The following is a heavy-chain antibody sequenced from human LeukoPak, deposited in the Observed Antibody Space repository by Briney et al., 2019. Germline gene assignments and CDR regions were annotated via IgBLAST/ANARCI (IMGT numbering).Heavy chain of an antibody. CDR2: INGNSKHI. Sequence: PGGSLRLSCAASGFIFSDYTMNWARQAPGKGLEWVSAINGNSKHIYYVDSVKGRFTISRDNTKNSLYLQMNSLTAEDMAVYYCARGFCGGDCYGDWGQGTLVTVSS. J-gene: IGHJ1*01. V-gene: IGHV3-21*01. D-gene: IGHD2-21*02. CDR1: GFIFSDYT. CDR3: ARGFCGGDCYGD.